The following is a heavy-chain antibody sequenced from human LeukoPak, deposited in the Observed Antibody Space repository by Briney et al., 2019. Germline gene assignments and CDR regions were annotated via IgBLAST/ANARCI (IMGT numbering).Heavy chain of an antibody. J-gene: IGHJ4*02. Sequence: SVKVSCKVSGYTLTDYYIHWVWQAPGQGLEWMGRLNPNIGGTNYAQKFQGRVTMTRDTSTDTAYMHLSSLRSTDTAVYFCARALGVGFGQNAYYFDHWGQGTLVTVSS. D-gene: IGHD1-26*01. V-gene: IGHV1-2*06. CDR1: GYTLTDYY. CDR3: ARALGVGFGQNAYYFDH. CDR2: LNPNIGGT.